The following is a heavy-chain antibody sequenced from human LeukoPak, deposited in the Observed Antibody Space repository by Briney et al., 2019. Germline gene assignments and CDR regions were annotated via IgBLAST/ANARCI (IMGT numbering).Heavy chain of an antibody. CDR3: ARAEGGEFDY. J-gene: IGHJ4*02. CDR1: GFTFSSYA. Sequence: GGSLRLSCAASGFTFSSYAMHWVRQAPGKGLEYVSAISSNGGSTYYANSVKGRFTISRDNSKNTLYLQMGSLRAEDMAVYYCARAEGGEFDYWGQGTLVTVSS. CDR2: ISSNGGST. D-gene: IGHD3-16*01. V-gene: IGHV3-64*01.